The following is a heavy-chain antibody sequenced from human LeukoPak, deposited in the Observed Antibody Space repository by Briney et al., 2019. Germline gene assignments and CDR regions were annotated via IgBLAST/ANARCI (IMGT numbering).Heavy chain of an antibody. J-gene: IGHJ4*02. V-gene: IGHV3-21*01. Sequence: GGSLRLSCAASGFTFSSYGTSWVRQAPGKGLEWVSSISSSSSYIYYADSVKGRFTISRDNAKNSLYLQMNSLRAEDTAVYYCARDGYYYDSSGSRYFDYWGQGTLITVSS. CDR3: ARDGYYYDSSGSRYFDY. CDR2: ISSSSSYI. CDR1: GFTFSSYG. D-gene: IGHD3-22*01.